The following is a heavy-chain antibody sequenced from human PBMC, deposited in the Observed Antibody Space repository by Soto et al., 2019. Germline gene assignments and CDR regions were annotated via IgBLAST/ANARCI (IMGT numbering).Heavy chain of an antibody. CDR3: ASDRYWCSESYYYLFDH. D-gene: IGHD3-10*02. Sequence: ASVKXSCKASGYTFTSYGISWVRQAPGQGLEWMGWISAYNGNTNYAQKLQGRVTMTTDTSTSTAYMELRSPRSDATAAYYCASDRYWCSESYYYLFDHWGQGTLVTVSS. J-gene: IGHJ4*01. CDR1: GYTFTSYG. V-gene: IGHV1-18*01. CDR2: ISAYNGNT.